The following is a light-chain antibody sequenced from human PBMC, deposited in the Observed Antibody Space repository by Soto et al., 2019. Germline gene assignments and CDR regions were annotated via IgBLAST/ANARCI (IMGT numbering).Light chain of an antibody. CDR1: GSNIGAGYD. Sequence: QSVLTQPPSVSGAPGQRFTISCTGSGSNIGAGYDVHWYQQLPGTAPKLLIYGNNNRPSGIPDRFSGSKSGTSASLAITGLQAGDEADYYCQSYDSGLRALYVFGTGTKLTVL. CDR2: GNN. J-gene: IGLJ1*01. V-gene: IGLV1-40*01. CDR3: QSYDSGLRALYV.